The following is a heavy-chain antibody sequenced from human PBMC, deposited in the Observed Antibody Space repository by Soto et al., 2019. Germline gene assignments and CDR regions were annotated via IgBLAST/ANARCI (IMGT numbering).Heavy chain of an antibody. D-gene: IGHD1-26*01. V-gene: IGHV3-23*01. CDR1: GFTFSSYA. J-gene: IGHJ6*02. CDR2: ISGGGGNA. CDR3: AKDGASGSYPPYYYFGMDV. Sequence: EVQLLESGGGLLQPGGSLRLSCAASGFTFSSYAMSWVRQAPGMGLEWVSSISGGGGNAYYADSVKGRFSISRDNSKNTLRLQMNGLRADDTAVYYCAKDGASGSYPPYYYFGMDVWGQGTTVTVSS.